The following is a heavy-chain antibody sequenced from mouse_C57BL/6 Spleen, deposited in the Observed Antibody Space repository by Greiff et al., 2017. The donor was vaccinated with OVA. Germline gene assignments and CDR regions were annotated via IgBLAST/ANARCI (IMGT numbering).Heavy chain of an antibody. D-gene: IGHD3-1*01. CDR3: ARERRGLRDY. Sequence: LVESGAELVRPGTSVKVSCKASGYAFTNYLIEWVKQRPGQGLEWIGVINPGSGGTNYNEKFKGKATLTADKSSSTAYMQLSSLTSEDSAVYFCARERRGLRDYWGQGTTLTVSS. CDR1: GYAFTNYL. J-gene: IGHJ2*01. CDR2: INPGSGGT. V-gene: IGHV1-54*01.